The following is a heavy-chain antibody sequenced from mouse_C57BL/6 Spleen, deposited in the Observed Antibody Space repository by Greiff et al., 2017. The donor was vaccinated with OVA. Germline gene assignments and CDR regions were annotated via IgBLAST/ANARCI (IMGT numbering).Heavy chain of an antibody. V-gene: IGHV1-39*01. Sequence: EVKLLESGPELVKPGASVKISCKASGYSFTDYNMNWVKPSNGKSLEWIGVLNPKYGTTSYNQKFKGKATMTVDQSSSTAYMQLNSLTSEDSAVYYGARKGDYLGYCDVWGKGTTVTVSS. CDR2: LNPKYGTT. CDR1: GYSFTDYN. CDR3: ARKGDYLGYCDV. J-gene: IGHJ1*03. D-gene: IGHD2-13*01.